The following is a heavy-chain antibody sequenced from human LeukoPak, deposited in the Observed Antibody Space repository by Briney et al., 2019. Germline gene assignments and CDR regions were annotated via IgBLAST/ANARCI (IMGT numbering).Heavy chain of an antibody. CDR2: FHYSGST. CDR3: ARHHDGGPKLRLDF. CDR1: GASVSNYY. D-gene: IGHD2-15*01. Sequence: PSETLSLTCRVSGASVSNYYWSWIRQSPGKGLEWIGFFHYSGSTNYNPSLNSRVTTSIDTSMNQLSLTLVSVTAADTAVNFCARHHDGGPKLRLDFWGLGVLVTVSS. J-gene: IGHJ4*02. V-gene: IGHV4-59*08.